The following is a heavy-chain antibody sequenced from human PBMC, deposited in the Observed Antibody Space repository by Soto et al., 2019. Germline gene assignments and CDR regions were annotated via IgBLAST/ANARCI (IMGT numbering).Heavy chain of an antibody. V-gene: IGHV3-7*01. CDR3: AVLYGMVV. CDR1: EFTFSSYW. J-gene: IGHJ6*02. CDR2: IKQDGSEK. Sequence: EVQLVESGGGLVQPGGSLRLSCAASEFTFSSYWMSWVCQAPGKGLEWVANIKQDGSEKYYVDSVKGRFTISRDNAKNSLYLQMNSLRAEDTAVYYCAVLYGMVVWGQGTTVTVSS.